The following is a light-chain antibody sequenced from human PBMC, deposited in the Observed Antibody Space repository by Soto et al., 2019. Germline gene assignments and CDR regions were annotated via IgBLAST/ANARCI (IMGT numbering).Light chain of an antibody. Sequence: VITRTPTSLXWLXVPEATLAXXXSQSVSSNLAWYQQKPGQAPRLLIYGASTRATGIPARFSGSGSGTEFTLTISSLQSEDFAVYYCQQYNNWPPITFGQGTRLENK. CDR2: GAS. CDR3: QQYNNWPPIT. V-gene: IGKV3-15*01. J-gene: IGKJ5*01. CDR1: QSVSSN.